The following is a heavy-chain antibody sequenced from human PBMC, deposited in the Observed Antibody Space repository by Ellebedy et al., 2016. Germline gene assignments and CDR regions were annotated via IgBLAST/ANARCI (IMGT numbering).Heavy chain of an antibody. CDR3: ARDGSEWSRDY. J-gene: IGHJ4*02. CDR1: GFTFNVAG. Sequence: GESLKISXVASGFTFNVAGMTWVRQAPGKGLEWVATIVFSGTAAYYSDSVKGRFIISRDNVKNSVFLQMNSLRVEDTAVYYCARDGSEWSRDYWGQGTLVTVSS. D-gene: IGHD3-3*01. CDR2: IVFSGTAA. V-gene: IGHV3-21*01.